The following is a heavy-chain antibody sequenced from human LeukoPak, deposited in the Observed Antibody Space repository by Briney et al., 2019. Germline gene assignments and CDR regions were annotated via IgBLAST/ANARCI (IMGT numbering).Heavy chain of an antibody. J-gene: IGHJ5*02. V-gene: IGHV1-2*02. CDR3: TRARLSTSCYEFDP. D-gene: IGHD2-2*01. Sequence: ASVKVSCKASGYIFTDYYLHWVRQAPGQGLEWMGWIYSKSGGTDYAQKFQGRVTMTRDTSISTVYMELSSLGSDDTAVYYCTRARLSTSCYEFDPWGLGTPVTVSS. CDR1: GYIFTDYY. CDR2: IYSKSGGT.